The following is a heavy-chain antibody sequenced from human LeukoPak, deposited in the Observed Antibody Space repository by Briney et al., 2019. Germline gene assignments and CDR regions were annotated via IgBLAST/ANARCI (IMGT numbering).Heavy chain of an antibody. CDR1: GGSMRSYY. CDR2: IYYSGST. CDR3: ARHPRYSGSYYFDY. V-gene: IGHV4-59*08. J-gene: IGHJ4*02. D-gene: IGHD1-26*01. Sequence: SETLSLTCTVSGGSMRSYYWSWIRQPPGKGLEGIGYIYYSGSTNYNPSLTSRVTISVDTSKHQFSLQLSSVTAADTAVYYSARHPRYSGSYYFDYWGQGTLVTVST.